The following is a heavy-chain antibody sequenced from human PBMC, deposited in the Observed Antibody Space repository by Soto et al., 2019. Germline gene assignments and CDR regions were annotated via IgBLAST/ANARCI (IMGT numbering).Heavy chain of an antibody. CDR3: ARGYSTCGSS. CDR2: LNTDGSSA. V-gene: IGHV3-74*01. D-gene: IGHD3-16*01. Sequence: VQLVQSGGGLVQPGGSLRLSCAASGFPFSSYFMHWVRQAPGKGLVWVSRLNTDGSSANYADSVKGRFTISRDNAKNTLYLQMNSLRVEDTAVYYCARGYSTCGSSWGQGTLVTFAA. J-gene: IGHJ5*02. CDR1: GFPFSSYF.